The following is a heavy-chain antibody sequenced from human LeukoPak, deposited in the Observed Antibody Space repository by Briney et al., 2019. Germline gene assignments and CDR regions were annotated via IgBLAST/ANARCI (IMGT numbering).Heavy chain of an antibody. CDR1: GFTFSTYW. D-gene: IGHD5-12*01. J-gene: IGHJ4*02. V-gene: IGHV3-74*01. Sequence: GGSLRLSCAGSGFTFSTYWMHWVRQAPGKGLVWVSRINSDGSSTNYADSVKGRFTISRDNSKNTLYLQMNSLRAEDTAVYYCAKDSSIVATISLDYWGQGTLVTVSS. CDR3: AKDSSIVATISLDY. CDR2: INSDGSST.